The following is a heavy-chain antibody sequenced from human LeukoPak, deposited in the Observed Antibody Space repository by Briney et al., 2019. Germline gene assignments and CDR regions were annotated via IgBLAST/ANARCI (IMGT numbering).Heavy chain of an antibody. J-gene: IGHJ4*02. D-gene: IGHD4-11*01. Sequence: GGSLRLSCAASGFAFSSYAMNWVRQAPGKGREWISVISGSGGETYYAGSVKGRFTISRDNSKNTVYVELNSLGGDDTAVYYCAKGPNESSNYLFDYWGQGTLVTVSS. CDR1: GFAFSSYA. CDR2: ISGSGGET. CDR3: AKGPNESSNYLFDY. V-gene: IGHV3-23*01.